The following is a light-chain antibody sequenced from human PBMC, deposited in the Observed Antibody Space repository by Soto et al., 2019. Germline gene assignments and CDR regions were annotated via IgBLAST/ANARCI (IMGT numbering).Light chain of an antibody. V-gene: IGKV1-39*01. CDR3: QQSYSTPYT. Sequence: DIQMTQSPSSLSASVGDRVTITCRASQSISSYLNWYQQMPGKAPKLLIYAASSSQSGVPSRFSGSGSGTHFTLTISSLQPEDFATYYCQQSYSTPYTFGQGTKVDIK. J-gene: IGKJ2*01. CDR2: AAS. CDR1: QSISSY.